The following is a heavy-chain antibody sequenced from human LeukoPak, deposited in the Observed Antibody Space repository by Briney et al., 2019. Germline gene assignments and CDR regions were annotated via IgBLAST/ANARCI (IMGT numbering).Heavy chain of an antibody. CDR3: AIWLRYDILTGYYFDY. CDR1: GFTFSSYG. CDR2: IRYDGSNK. J-gene: IGHJ4*02. V-gene: IGHV3-30*02. Sequence: GGSLRLSCAASGFTFSSYGMHWVRQAPGKGLEWVAFIRYDGSNKYYADSVKGRFTISRDNAKNTLYLQMNSLRAEDTAVYYCAIWLRYDILTGYYFDYWGQGTLVTVS. D-gene: IGHD3-9*01.